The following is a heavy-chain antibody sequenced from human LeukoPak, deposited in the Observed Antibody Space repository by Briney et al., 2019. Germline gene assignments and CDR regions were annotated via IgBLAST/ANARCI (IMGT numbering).Heavy chain of an antibody. CDR2: GRDRGGT. J-gene: IGHJ5*02. CDR3: AQNGQSGFSFDP. V-gene: IGHV4-39*07. Sequence: SETLSLTCTVSGGSISSSSYYWSWIRQAPGKGLEWIGEGRDRGGTKYNPSLTSRVTISADPSRNQFSLKLTSVTAADTAVYYCAQNGQSGFSFDPWGQGSLVTVSS. CDR1: GGSISSSSYY. D-gene: IGHD1-26*01.